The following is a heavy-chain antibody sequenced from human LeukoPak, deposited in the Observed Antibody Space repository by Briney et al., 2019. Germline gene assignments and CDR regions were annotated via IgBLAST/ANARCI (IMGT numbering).Heavy chain of an antibody. CDR3: ARNQAVEYGSGSYSPPSYFDY. J-gene: IGHJ4*02. Sequence: SETLSLTCTVSGGSISSYYWSWIRQPPGKGLEWIGYIYYSGSTNYNPSLKSRVTISVDTSKNQFSLKLSSVTAADTAVYYCARNQAVEYGSGSYSPPSYFDYWGQGTLVTVSS. CDR2: IYYSGST. V-gene: IGHV4-59*08. D-gene: IGHD3-10*01. CDR1: GGSISSYY.